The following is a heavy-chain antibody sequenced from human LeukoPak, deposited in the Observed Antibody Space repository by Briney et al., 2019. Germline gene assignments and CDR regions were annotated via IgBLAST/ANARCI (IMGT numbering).Heavy chain of an antibody. J-gene: IGHJ4*02. D-gene: IGHD5-24*01. CDR1: GYTFTSYG. Sequence: GASVKLSCKASGYTFTSYGISWVRQAPGQGLEWMGWISAYNGNTNYAQKLQGRVTMTTDTSTSTAYMELRSLRSDDTAVYYCAKDWGRDGYKMGGYWGQGTLVTVSS. CDR2: ISAYNGNT. V-gene: IGHV1-18*01. CDR3: AKDWGRDGYKMGGY.